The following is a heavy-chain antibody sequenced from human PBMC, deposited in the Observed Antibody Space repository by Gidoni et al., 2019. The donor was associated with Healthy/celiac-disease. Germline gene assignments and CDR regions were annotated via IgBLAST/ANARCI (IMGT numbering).Heavy chain of an antibody. CDR1: GYTFTSYY. V-gene: IGHV1-46*01. J-gene: IGHJ4*02. CDR2: INPSGGST. D-gene: IGHD6-6*01. Sequence: QVQLVQPGAEVKKPGASVKVSCKASGYTFTSYYLPCVRQAPGQGLQWMGIINPSGGSTSYAQKFQGRVTMTRDTSTSTVYMGLSSLRSEDTAVYYCARGSSPKEHYFDYWGQGTLVTVSS. CDR3: ARGSSPKEHYFDY.